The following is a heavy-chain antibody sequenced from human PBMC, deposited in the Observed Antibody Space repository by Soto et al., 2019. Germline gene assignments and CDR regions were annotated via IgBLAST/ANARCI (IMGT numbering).Heavy chain of an antibody. V-gene: IGHV3-7*01. CDR3: AKTNWWTVDY. CDR1: GFTFSDFW. J-gene: IGHJ4*02. Sequence: EVPLVESGGGLVQPGGSLRLSCAASGFTFSDFWMTWVRQAPGKGLEWVANLNQDGSDKYYVDSLKGRFTISRDNAKNSLYLQMNSVRAEDSAVYYCAKTNWWTVDYWGQGTLGTVSS. CDR2: LNQDGSDK. D-gene: IGHD2-8*02.